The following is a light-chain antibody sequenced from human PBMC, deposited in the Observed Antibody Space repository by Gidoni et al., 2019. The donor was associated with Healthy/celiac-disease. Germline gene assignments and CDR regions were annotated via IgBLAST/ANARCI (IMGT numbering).Light chain of an antibody. CDR1: NIGSKS. Sequence: SYLLTQPPSVSVAPGQTARITCGGNNIGSKSVHWYQQKPGQAPVLVVYDDSDPPSGIPARFSGSNSGNTATLTISRGEDGDEADYYCQVWDSSSDHVVFGGGTKLTVL. CDR3: QVWDSSSDHVV. V-gene: IGLV3-21*02. J-gene: IGLJ2*01. CDR2: DDS.